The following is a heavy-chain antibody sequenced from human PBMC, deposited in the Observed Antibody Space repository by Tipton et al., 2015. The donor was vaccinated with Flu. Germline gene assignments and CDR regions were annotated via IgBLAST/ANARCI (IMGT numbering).Heavy chain of an antibody. CDR2: ISGSGGIT. CDR3: AKDNLFNVLRYFDWAIDY. D-gene: IGHD3-9*01. Sequence: SLRLSCAASGFTFSSYAMSWVRQAPGKGLEWVSAISGSGGITYYADSVKGRFTISRDNSKNTLYLQMNSLRAEDTAVYYCAKDNLFNVLRYFDWAIDYWGQGTLVTVSS. CDR1: GFTFSSYA. V-gene: IGHV3-23*01. J-gene: IGHJ4*02.